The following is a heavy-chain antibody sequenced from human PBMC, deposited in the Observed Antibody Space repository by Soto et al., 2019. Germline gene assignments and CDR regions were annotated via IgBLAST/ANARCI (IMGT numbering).Heavy chain of an antibody. CDR3: AKGQGKMNAFDI. Sequence: PGGSLRLSCAASGFTFSSYSMNWVRQAPGKGLEWVSYISSSSSTIYYADSVKGRFTISRDNAKNSLYLQMNSLRAEDTAVYYCAKGQGKMNAFDIWGQGTMVTVSS. CDR1: GFTFSSYS. D-gene: IGHD3-10*01. V-gene: IGHV3-48*01. J-gene: IGHJ3*02. CDR2: ISSSSSTI.